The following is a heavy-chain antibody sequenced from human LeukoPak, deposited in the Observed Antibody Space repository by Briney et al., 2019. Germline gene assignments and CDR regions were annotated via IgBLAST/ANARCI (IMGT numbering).Heavy chain of an antibody. D-gene: IGHD2-2*01. V-gene: IGHV3-73*01. CDR3: TRWGRRGDIVVVPAAGAYMDV. Sequence: GGSLRLSCAASGFTFSGSAMHWVRQASGKGLEWVGRIRSKANSYATAYAASVKGRFTISRDDSKNTAYLQMNSLETEDTAVYYCTRWGRRGDIVVVPAAGAYMDVWGKGTTVTVSS. CDR2: IRSKANSYAT. J-gene: IGHJ6*03. CDR1: GFTFSGSA.